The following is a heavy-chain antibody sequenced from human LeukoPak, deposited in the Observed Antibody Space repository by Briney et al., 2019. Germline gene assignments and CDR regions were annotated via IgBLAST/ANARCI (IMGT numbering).Heavy chain of an antibody. J-gene: IGHJ4*02. V-gene: IGHV3-33*06. CDR1: GFTFSSNG. Sequence: GGSLRLSCAASGFTFSSNGMHWDRQAQGKGLEWVAVIWYDGSNKYYADSVKGRFTISRDNSKNTLYLQMNSLRAEDTSVYYCAKDFSYYDSSGSGPDYWGQGTLVTVSS. CDR3: AKDFSYYDSSGSGPDY. D-gene: IGHD3-22*01. CDR2: IWYDGSNK.